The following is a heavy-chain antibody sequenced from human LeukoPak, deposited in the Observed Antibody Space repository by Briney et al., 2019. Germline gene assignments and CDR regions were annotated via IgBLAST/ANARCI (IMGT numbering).Heavy chain of an antibody. D-gene: IGHD6-13*01. CDR3: ARAEGIAAAGAYYFDY. Sequence: GGSLRLSCAASGFTFSSYSMIWVRQAPGKGLEWVSSISSSSSYIYYADSVKGRFTISRDNAKNSLYLQMNSLRAEDTAVYYCARAEGIAAAGAYYFDYWGQGTLVTVSS. CDR2: ISSSSSYI. V-gene: IGHV3-21*01. J-gene: IGHJ4*02. CDR1: GFTFSSYS.